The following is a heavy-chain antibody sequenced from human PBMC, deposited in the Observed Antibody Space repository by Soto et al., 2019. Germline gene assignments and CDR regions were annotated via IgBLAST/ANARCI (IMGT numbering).Heavy chain of an antibody. D-gene: IGHD5-18*01. V-gene: IGHV5-51*01. Sequence: PGESLKISCMGSGYKVSTWHNFTSYWIAWVRQMPGEGLEWMGIIYPGDSDTRYSPSFQGQATISADKSISTAYLQWSSLKASDTGIYYCARTESGYSYGLADVWGQGATATVSS. CDR1: GYKVSTWHNFTSYW. CDR2: IYPGDSDT. J-gene: IGHJ6*02. CDR3: ARTESGYSYGLADV.